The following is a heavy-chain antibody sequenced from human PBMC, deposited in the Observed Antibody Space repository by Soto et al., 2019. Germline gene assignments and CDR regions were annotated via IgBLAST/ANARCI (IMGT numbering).Heavy chain of an antibody. D-gene: IGHD2-15*01. CDR1: GGSIIDSGSFY. J-gene: IGHJ5*02. Sequence: QVQMQESGPGLVKPSQTLYLTCSVSGGSIIDSGSFYWNWISQHPGKGLEWIGYIYYSGSTYYNRSLKSRATISLDTSKNQFSLKLTSVTAADTAIYYCARGEVVASNGFDPWGQGTLVTVSS. V-gene: IGHV4-31*03. CDR2: IYYSGST. CDR3: ARGEVVASNGFDP.